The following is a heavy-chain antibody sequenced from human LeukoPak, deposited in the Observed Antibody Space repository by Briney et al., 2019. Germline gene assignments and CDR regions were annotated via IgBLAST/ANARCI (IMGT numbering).Heavy chain of an antibody. V-gene: IGHV3-48*04. CDR2: ISSSGSTI. D-gene: IGHD3-22*01. CDR1: GFTFNSYS. Sequence: GGSLRLSCAASGFTFNSYSMNWVRQAPGKGLEWVSYISSSGSTIYYADSVKGRFTISRDNAKNSLYLQMNSLRAEDTAVYYCARDGYDSSGKGFDYWGQGTLVTVSS. CDR3: ARDGYDSSGKGFDY. J-gene: IGHJ4*02.